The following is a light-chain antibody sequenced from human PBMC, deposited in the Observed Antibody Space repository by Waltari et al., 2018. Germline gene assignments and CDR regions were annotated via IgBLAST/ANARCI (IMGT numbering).Light chain of an antibody. CDR2: NIF. J-gene: IGKJ2*01. CDR1: HSSNNS. CDR3: QQSFLTPPYT. Sequence: DVQMTQSLCSLSASLGDTVTITCRASHSSNNSVQWYQQKLGRAPKLLIYNIFYLDDGVPSRFSGSGSGTDFTLTINGLQPEDVATYYCQQSFLTPPYTFGQGTKLDIK. V-gene: IGKV1-39*01.